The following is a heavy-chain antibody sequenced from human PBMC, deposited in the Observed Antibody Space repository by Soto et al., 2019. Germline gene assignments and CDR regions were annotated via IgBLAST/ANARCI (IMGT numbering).Heavy chain of an antibody. J-gene: IGHJ4*02. CDR1: GGSISSYY. V-gene: IGHV4-59*01. CDR3: ARSNDPTYFDY. D-gene: IGHD2-8*01. Sequence: QVQLQESGPGLVKPSETLSLTCTVSGGSISSYYWSWIRQPPGKALEWIGYIYYSGSTNYNPSLKRRVTISVDTSKNQFSLKLSSVTAADTAVYYCARSNDPTYFDYWGQGTLVTVSS. CDR2: IYYSGST.